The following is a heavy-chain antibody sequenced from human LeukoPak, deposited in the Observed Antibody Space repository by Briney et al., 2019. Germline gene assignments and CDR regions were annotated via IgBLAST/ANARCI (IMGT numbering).Heavy chain of an antibody. V-gene: IGHV3-21*01. J-gene: IGHJ4*02. CDR3: VRGGRRHDSSAYTESPDY. Sequence: GGSLRLSCAASGFTFSSYSMNWVRQAPGKGLEWVSSISSSSSYIYYADSVKGRFTISRDNAKNSVYLQMDSLRAEDTAVYYCVRGGRRHDSSAYTESPDYWGQGTLVTVSS. D-gene: IGHD3-22*01. CDR1: GFTFSSYS. CDR2: ISSSSSYI.